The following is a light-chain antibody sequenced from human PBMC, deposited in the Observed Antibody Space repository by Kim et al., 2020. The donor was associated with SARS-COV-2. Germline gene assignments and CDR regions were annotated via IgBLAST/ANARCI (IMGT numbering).Light chain of an antibody. CDR1: NLGDRY. J-gene: IGLJ3*02. Sequence: VSVSPGQTASITCSGDNLGDRYVCWYQQKPGQSPVLVIYHDTKRPSGIPERFSGSNSGNTATLTISGTQTMDEADYYCQAWDSSRVFGGGTKLTVL. CDR2: HDT. V-gene: IGLV3-1*01. CDR3: QAWDSSRV.